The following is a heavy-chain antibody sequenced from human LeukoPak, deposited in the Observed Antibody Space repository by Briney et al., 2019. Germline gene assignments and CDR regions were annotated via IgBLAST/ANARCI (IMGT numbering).Heavy chain of an antibody. Sequence: GGSLRLSCAGSGFTFSSQSMNWVRQVPGKGLEWISYISSGSSTIHYADSVKGRFTISRDNSMNTVYLQMNSLRTEDTAVYYCARPSPPGDGYNPCDYWGPGALVIVSS. CDR2: ISSGSSTI. J-gene: IGHJ4*02. D-gene: IGHD5-24*01. V-gene: IGHV3-48*01. CDR3: ARPSPPGDGYNPCDY. CDR1: GFTFSSQS.